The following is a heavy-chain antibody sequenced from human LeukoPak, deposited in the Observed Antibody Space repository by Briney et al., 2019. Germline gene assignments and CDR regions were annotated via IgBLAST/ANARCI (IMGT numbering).Heavy chain of an antibody. V-gene: IGHV4-59*01. J-gene: IGHJ3*02. CDR2: IYYSGST. CDR1: GGSISSYY. Sequence: SETLSLTCTVSGGSISSYYWSWIRQPPGKGLEWIGYIYYSGSTNYNPSLKSRVTISVDTSKNQFSLKLSSVTAADTAVYYCARGRPILGAFDIWGQGTMVTVSS. CDR3: ARGRPILGAFDI. D-gene: IGHD3-16*01.